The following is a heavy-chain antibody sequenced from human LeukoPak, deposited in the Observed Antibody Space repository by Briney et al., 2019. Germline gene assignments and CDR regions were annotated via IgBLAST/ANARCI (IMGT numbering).Heavy chain of an antibody. CDR2: MNPNSGNT. CDR1: GYTFTSYD. D-gene: IGHD3-3*01. V-gene: IGHV1-8*03. Sequence: EASVKVSCKASGYTFTSYDINWVRQATGQGLEWMGWMNPNSGNTGYAQKFQGRVTITRNTSISTAYMELSSLRSEDTAVYYCARVGDLEWIKDYDAFDIWGQGTMVTVSS. J-gene: IGHJ3*02. CDR3: ARVGDLEWIKDYDAFDI.